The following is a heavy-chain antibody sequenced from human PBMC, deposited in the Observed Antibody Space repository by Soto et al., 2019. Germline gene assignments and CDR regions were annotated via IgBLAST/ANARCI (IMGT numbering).Heavy chain of an antibody. D-gene: IGHD5-18*01. J-gene: IGHJ6*02. Sequence: PGESLKISCKGSGYSFTSNWIAWVRQMPGRGLECMGIIYPGDSDTRYSPSFQGQVTISADKSISTAYLQWSSLKASDTAMYYCARRRGYSYAPTGLAVWGQGTPVTVS. CDR3: ARRRGYSYAPTGLAV. V-gene: IGHV5-51*01. CDR2: IYPGDSDT. CDR1: GYSFTSNW.